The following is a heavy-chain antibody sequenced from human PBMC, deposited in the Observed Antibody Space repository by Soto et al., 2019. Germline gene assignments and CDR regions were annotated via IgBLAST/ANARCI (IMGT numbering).Heavy chain of an antibody. V-gene: IGHV3-11*01. CDR3: ARDPGDCSSTSCHLYFDY. Sequence: PGGALSLSCAASGFPFSDYYMSWIRQAPGEGLEWVTYISSSGSTIYYADSVKGRFTISRDNAKNSLYLQMNSLRAEDTAVYYCARDPGDCSSTSCHLYFDYWGQGTLVTVSS. CDR2: ISSSGSTI. D-gene: IGHD2-2*01. CDR1: GFPFSDYY. J-gene: IGHJ4*02.